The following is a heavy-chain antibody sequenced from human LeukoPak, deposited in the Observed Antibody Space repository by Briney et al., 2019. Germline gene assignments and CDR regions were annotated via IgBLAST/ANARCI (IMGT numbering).Heavy chain of an antibody. CDR1: GFTFSNSG. CDR3: ARDGGAVYGGPMPDY. CDR2: IYSGGTT. D-gene: IGHD4-23*01. Sequence: GGSLRLSCAASGFTFSNSGMSWVRQAPGKGLEWVSIIYSGGTTYYADSVKGRFTISRDYFKNTLSLQMNSLRAEDTAVYYCARDGGAVYGGPMPDYWGQGTLVTVSS. J-gene: IGHJ4*02. V-gene: IGHV3-66*01.